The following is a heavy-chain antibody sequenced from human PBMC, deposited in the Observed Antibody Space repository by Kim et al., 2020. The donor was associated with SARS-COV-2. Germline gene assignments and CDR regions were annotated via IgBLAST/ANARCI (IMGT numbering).Heavy chain of an antibody. J-gene: IGHJ5*02. CDR2: IYHSGST. V-gene: IGHV4-4*02. D-gene: IGHD6-13*01. CDR1: GGSISSSNW. CDR3: ARGVDSSSWYSLRWFDP. Sequence: SETLSLTCAVSGGSISSSNWWSWVRQAPGKGLEWIGEIYHSGSTNYNPSLKSRVTISVDKSKNQFSLKLSSVTAADTAVYYCARGVDSSSWYSLRWFDPWGQGTLVTVSS.